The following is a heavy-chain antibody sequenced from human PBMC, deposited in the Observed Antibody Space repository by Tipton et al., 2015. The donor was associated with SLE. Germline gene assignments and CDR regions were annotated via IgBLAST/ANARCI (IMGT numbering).Heavy chain of an antibody. V-gene: IGHV4-39*01. CDR2: INQNRGT. J-gene: IGHJ4*02. CDR1: GVSIDSSAYY. Sequence: TLSLTCIVSGVSIDSSAYYWGWFRQPPGKGLEWIGEINQNRGTNYNPSLKSRVTISVDTSKNEFSLKLTSVTAADTSVYYCARMRRGGDGYWGQGTLVTVSS. CDR3: ARMRRGGDGY. D-gene: IGHD2-21*02.